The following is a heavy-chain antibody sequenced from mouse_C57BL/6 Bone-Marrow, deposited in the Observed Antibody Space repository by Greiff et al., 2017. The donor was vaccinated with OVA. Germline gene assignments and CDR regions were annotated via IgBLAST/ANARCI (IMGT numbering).Heavy chain of an antibody. CDR1: GYTFTDYE. CDR3: TAPPTMVTPYYLDY. D-gene: IGHD2-9*01. V-gene: IGHV1-15*01. Sequence: VQLVESGAELVRPGASVTLSCKASGYTFTDYEMHWVKQTPVHGLEWIGSLDPETGGTAYNQKFKGTAILTADTSSSTAVMELRSLSAEDSAVYDSTAPPTMVTPYYLDYWGQGTTLTVSS. CDR2: LDPETGGT. J-gene: IGHJ2*01.